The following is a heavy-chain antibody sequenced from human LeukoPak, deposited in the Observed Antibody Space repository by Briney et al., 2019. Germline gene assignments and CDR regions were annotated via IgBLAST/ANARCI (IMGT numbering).Heavy chain of an antibody. CDR3: ARGWGEQQLFARFDY. J-gene: IGHJ4*02. V-gene: IGHV4-59*01. D-gene: IGHD6-13*01. CDR1: GGSISSYY. CDR2: IYYRGST. Sequence: PSETLSLTCTVSGGSISSYYWSWLRQPPGKGLEWIGYIYYRGSTNYNPSLKSRVTISVDTSKNQFSLKLSSVTAADTAVYYCARGWGEQQLFARFDYWGQGTLVTVSS.